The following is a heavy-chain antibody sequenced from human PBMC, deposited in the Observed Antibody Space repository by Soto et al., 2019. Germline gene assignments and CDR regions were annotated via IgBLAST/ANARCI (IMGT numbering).Heavy chain of an antibody. CDR2: IYYSGST. CDR1: GGSISSGGYY. V-gene: IGHV4-31*02. Sequence: SETLSLTXTVSGGSISSGGYYWSWIRQHPGKGLEWIGYIYYSGSTYYNPSLKSRVTISVDTSKNQFSLKLSSVTAADTAVYYCARDRGYSYGYFDYWGQGTLVTVSS. J-gene: IGHJ4*02. D-gene: IGHD5-18*01. CDR3: ARDRGYSYGYFDY.